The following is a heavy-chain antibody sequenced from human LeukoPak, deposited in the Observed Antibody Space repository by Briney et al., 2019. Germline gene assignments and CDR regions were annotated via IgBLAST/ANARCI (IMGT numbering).Heavy chain of an antibody. V-gene: IGHV1-46*01. Sequence: ASVMVSCKASGYIFTSYYMYWVRQAPGQWLEWMGIINPSGGSTSYAQKFQGKVTMTRDTSTSTVYMELSSLRSEDTAVYYCARDYGRELAARPNNWFDPWGQGTLVTVSS. CDR1: GYIFTSYY. CDR2: INPSGGST. D-gene: IGHD6-6*01. J-gene: IGHJ5*02. CDR3: ARDYGRELAARPNNWFDP.